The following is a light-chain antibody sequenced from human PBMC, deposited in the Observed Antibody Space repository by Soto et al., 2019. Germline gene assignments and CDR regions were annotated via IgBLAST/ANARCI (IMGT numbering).Light chain of an antibody. CDR1: QSLLHSNGYNY. V-gene: IGKV2-28*01. CDR3: MPALQTPIRFS. J-gene: IGKJ3*01. CDR2: LGS. Sequence: DIVMTQSPLSLPVTPGEPASISCRSSQSLLHSNGYNYLNWYLQKPGQSPQLLIYLGSNRASGVLDRLSGSGSGLDFTLKISSMEAENVGVYCGMPALQTPIRFSFGPGTKVAIK.